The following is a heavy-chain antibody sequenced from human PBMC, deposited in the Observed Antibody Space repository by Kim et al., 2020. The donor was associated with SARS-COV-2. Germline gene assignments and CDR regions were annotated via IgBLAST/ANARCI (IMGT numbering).Heavy chain of an antibody. CDR1: GFTFSSYS. V-gene: IGHV3-21*01. D-gene: IGHD1-26*01. J-gene: IGHJ5*02. Sequence: GGSLRLSCAASGFTFSSYSMNWVRQAPGKGLEWVSSISRSSNYIYYADSVKGRFTISRDNAKNSLYLQMNSLRVEDTAVYYCARGGLEWELLYWFDPWGQGTPVTVSS. CDR3: ARGGLEWELLYWFDP. CDR2: ISRSSNYI.